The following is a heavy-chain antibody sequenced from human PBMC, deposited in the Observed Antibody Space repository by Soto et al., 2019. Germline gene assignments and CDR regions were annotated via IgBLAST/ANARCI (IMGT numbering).Heavy chain of an antibody. D-gene: IGHD1-26*01. V-gene: IGHV3-48*02. CDR2: IGGSGGSI. CDR1: GFTFSTFS. CDR3: ARGLAWAFDS. Sequence: GGSLRLSCAASGFTFSTFSMNWVRQAPGKGLEWLSYIGGSGGSISYADSVKGRFTISRDNGKNTLYLQMSSLRDEDTAVYYCARGLAWAFDSWGQGALVTVSS. J-gene: IGHJ4*02.